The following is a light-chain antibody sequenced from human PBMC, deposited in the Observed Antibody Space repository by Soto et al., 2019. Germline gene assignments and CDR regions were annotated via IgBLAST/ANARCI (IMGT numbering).Light chain of an antibody. Sequence: QSVLTQPPSVSGAPGQRVTIACTGSSSNIGAGYDVHWYQQLPGTAPKLLIYGNSNRPSGVPDRFPGSKSGTSASLASTGFQVEGADYYYCQYYDSSLSGYVFGTGTKLTVL. J-gene: IGLJ1*01. CDR1: SSNIGAGYD. V-gene: IGLV1-40*01. CDR2: GNS. CDR3: QYYDSSLSGYV.